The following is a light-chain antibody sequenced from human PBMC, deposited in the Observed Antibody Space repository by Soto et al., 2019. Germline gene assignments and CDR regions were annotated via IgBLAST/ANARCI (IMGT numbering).Light chain of an antibody. CDR3: QQYGSSRT. CDR1: QSVSSSY. J-gene: IGKJ1*01. V-gene: IGKV3-20*01. CDR2: GAS. Sequence: EIVLTQSPGTLSLSPGERATLSCRASQSVSSSYLAWYQQQPGQAPRLLIYGASSRATGIPDRFSYSGSGTDFPLTISRLEPEDFAVYYCQQYGSSRTFGQGTKVEI.